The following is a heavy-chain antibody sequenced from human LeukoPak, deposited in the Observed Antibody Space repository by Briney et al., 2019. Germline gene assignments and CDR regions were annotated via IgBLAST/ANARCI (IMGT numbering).Heavy chain of an antibody. CDR3: AKHIYGVVSIQQ. CDR2: IRSKTDGGTT. Sequence: PGGSLRLSCAASGFTFSSYSMNWVRQAPGKGLEWVCRIRSKTDGGTTDYAVSVQGRFTISRDDSKNTLYLQMSSLKTEDTAVYYCAKHIYGVVSIQQWGQGTLVTVSS. J-gene: IGHJ1*01. D-gene: IGHD3-3*01. CDR1: GFTFSSYS. V-gene: IGHV3-15*01.